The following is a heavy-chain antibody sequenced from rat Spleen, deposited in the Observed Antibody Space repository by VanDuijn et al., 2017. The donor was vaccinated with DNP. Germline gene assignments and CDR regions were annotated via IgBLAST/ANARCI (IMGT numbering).Heavy chain of an antibody. CDR3: ARPNYGGYEGWFAY. CDR1: GFTFSNYD. J-gene: IGHJ2*01. CDR2: ISPSGGST. D-gene: IGHD1-11*01. Sequence: EVQLVESGGGLVQPGRSLKLSCAASGFTFSNYDMAWVRQAPTKGLEWVAAISPSGGSTYYRDSVKGRFTVSRDNTKSSLYLQMDSLRSEDTATYYCARPNYGGYEGWFAYWGQGVMVTVSS. V-gene: IGHV5-25*01.